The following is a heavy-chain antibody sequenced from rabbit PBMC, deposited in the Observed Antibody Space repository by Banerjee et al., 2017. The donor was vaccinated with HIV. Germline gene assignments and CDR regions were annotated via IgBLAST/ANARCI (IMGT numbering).Heavy chain of an antibody. D-gene: IGHD7-1*01. CDR3: ARDQTDTTGAVFGM. J-gene: IGHJ6*01. CDR1: GFSFSSTYW. V-gene: IGHV1S45*01. Sequence: QEQLVESGGGLVQPEGSLTLTCTASGFSFSSTYWICWVRQAPGKGLEWIGCINTGSSGSTYYASWAKGRFTISRTSSTTVALQMTSLTAADTATYFCARDQTDTTGAVFGMWVQGTLVTVS. CDR2: INTGSSGST.